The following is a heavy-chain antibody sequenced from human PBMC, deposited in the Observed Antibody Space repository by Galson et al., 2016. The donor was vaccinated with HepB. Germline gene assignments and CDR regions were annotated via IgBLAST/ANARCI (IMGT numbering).Heavy chain of an antibody. CDR2: INPNNGGT. J-gene: IGHJ4*02. Sequence: SVKVSCKASGYTFTGSYIHWVRQAPGQGFEWMGWINPNNGGTNSALKFQGRVAMTRDTSITPAYMELNRLKSDDTAVYYGARSRRPILVDGHFDFWGQGTLVTVSS. CDR1: GYTFTGSY. CDR3: ARSRRPILVDGHFDF. D-gene: IGHD3-22*01. V-gene: IGHV1-2*02.